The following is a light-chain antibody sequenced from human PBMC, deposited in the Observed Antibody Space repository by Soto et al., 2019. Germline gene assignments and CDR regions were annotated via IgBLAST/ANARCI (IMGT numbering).Light chain of an antibody. J-gene: IGKJ4*01. Sequence: DIQMTQSPSSLSASVGERITITCQARQAPSNHLNRYQQKPGKAPKLLIYDASKLGIGVRSRLSGSGSGTDFSFTIISLQTEDIATYYCQQYDDVPRTCGGGTKVEI. CDR1: QAPSNH. CDR3: QQYDDVPRT. CDR2: DAS. V-gene: IGKV1-33*01.